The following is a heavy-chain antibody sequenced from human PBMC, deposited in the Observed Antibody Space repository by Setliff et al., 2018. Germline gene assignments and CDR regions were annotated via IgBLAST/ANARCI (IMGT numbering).Heavy chain of an antibody. CDR1: GFTVTSNY. Sequence: GGSLRLSCAASGFTVTSNYMSWVRQAPGKGLEWVCSINRSGTSTSYADSVKGRFTISRDNAKNSLYLQMNNLKAEDTAVYYCASVHRHFAAGACWDSWGHGTLVTVSS. CDR2: INRSGTST. J-gene: IGHJ4*03. V-gene: IGHV3-11*01. CDR3: ASVHRHFAAGACWDS. D-gene: IGHD2-21*02.